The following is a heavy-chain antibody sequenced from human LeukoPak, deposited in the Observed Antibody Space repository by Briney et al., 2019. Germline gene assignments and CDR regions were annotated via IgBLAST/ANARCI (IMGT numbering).Heavy chain of an antibody. J-gene: IGHJ4*02. Sequence: GGSLRLSCSASGFTFSSYGMHWVRQAPGKGLEYVSGISSNGGSTYYADSVKGRFTISRDNSKNTLYLQMSSLRPEDTAVYYCVKSRGGIVTGLYYFDYWGQGTLVTVSS. CDR3: VKSRGGIVTGLYYFDY. V-gene: IGHV3-64D*06. CDR1: GFTFSSYG. CDR2: ISSNGGST. D-gene: IGHD1-26*01.